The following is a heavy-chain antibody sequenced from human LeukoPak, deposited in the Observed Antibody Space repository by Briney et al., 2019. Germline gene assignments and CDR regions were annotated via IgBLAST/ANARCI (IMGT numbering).Heavy chain of an antibody. CDR1: GFTFSDYY. D-gene: IGHD3-10*01. CDR3: ATDGSGSYYNGGVVGDY. J-gene: IGHJ4*02. CDR2: ISSSGSTI. V-gene: IGHV3-11*01. Sequence: PGGSLRLSCAASGFTFSDYYMSWIRQAPGKGLEWVSYISSSGSTIYYADSVKGRFTISRDNSKNTLYLQMNSLRAEDTAVYYCATDGSGSYYNGGVVGDYWGQGTLVTVSS.